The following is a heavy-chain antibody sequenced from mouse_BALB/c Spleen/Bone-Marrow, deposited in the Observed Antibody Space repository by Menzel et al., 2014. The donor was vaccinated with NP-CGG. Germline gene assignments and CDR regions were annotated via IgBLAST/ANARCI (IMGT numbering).Heavy chain of an antibody. CDR2: INPYNGGI. CDR1: GYSFTGYT. CDR3: ARPGYGRYAKAY. Sequence: VQLQQPGPELVKPGASMKISCKASGYSFTGYTMNWAKQSHGKYLEWIGLINPYNGGIRYNQKFKGKATLTVEKSSSTGYMELLSLTSEDSAVYYCARPGYGRYAKAYWGQGTSVTVSS. V-gene: IGHV1-26*01. D-gene: IGHD2-2*01. J-gene: IGHJ4*01.